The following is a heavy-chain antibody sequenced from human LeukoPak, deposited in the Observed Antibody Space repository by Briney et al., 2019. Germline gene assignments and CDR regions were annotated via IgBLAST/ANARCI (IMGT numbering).Heavy chain of an antibody. CDR3: ARRDISSGWSFDY. CDR1: GGSISNYH. CDR2: IHTSGST. V-gene: IGHV4-4*07. Sequence: SETLSPTCTVPGGSISNYHWSWIRQPAGKGLEWIGQIHTSGSTNYNPPLKSRVTMSIDTPENQLSLTIRSVTAADTAVYYCARRDISSGWSFDYWGQGTLVTVSS. D-gene: IGHD6-19*01. J-gene: IGHJ4*02.